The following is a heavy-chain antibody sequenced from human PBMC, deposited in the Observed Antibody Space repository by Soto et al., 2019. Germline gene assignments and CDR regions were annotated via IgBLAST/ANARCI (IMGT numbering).Heavy chain of an antibody. CDR3: ARDYSGSYLRYGMDV. CDR1: GFTFSSYA. Sequence: QVQLVESGGGVVQPGRSLRLSCAASGFTFSSYAMHWVRQAPGKGLEWVAVISYDGSNKYYADSVKGRFTISRDNSKNTLYLQMNSLRAEDTAVYYCARDYSGSYLRYGMDVWGQGTTVTVSS. J-gene: IGHJ6*02. V-gene: IGHV3-30-3*01. CDR2: ISYDGSNK. D-gene: IGHD1-26*01.